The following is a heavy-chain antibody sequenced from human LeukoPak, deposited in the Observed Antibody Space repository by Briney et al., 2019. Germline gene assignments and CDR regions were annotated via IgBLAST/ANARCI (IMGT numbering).Heavy chain of an antibody. CDR3: ARVLRSVNWFDP. CDR2: MNPNSGNT. J-gene: IGHJ5*02. V-gene: IGHV1-8*03. Sequence: GASVKVSCKASGYTFTSYDINWVRQATGQGLEWMGWMNPNSGNTGYAQKFQGRVTITRNTSIGTAYMELSSLRSEDTAVYYCARVLRSVNWFDPWGQGTLVTVSS. D-gene: IGHD3-3*01. CDR1: GYTFTSYD.